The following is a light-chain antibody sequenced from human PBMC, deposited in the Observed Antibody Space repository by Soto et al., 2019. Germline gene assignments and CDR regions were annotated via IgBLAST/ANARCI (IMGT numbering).Light chain of an antibody. J-gene: IGKJ2*01. CDR3: QQTYAPYT. Sequence: DIQMTQSTSSLSASVGDRVTITCRASRSIKSFLNWYQQKPGRAPKVLILSASSLQSGVPPRFSGSGSGTDFTLTISSLQPEDAATYYCQQTYAPYTFGRGTKLEIK. V-gene: IGKV1-39*01. CDR1: RSIKSF. CDR2: SAS.